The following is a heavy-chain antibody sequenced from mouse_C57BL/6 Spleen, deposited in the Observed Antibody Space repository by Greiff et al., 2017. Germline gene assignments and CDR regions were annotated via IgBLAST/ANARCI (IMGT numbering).Heavy chain of an antibody. CDR2: IDPSDSYT. CDR1: GYTFTSYW. V-gene: IGHV1-69*01. CDR3: ARRGSSGTAWFAY. J-gene: IGHJ3*01. D-gene: IGHD3-2*02. Sequence: VQLQQPGAELVMPGASVKLSCKASGYTFTSYWMHWVKQRPGQGLEWIGAIDPSDSYTNYNQKFKGKSTLTVDKSSSTAYMQLSSLTSEDSAVYYCARRGSSGTAWFAYWGQGTLVTVSA.